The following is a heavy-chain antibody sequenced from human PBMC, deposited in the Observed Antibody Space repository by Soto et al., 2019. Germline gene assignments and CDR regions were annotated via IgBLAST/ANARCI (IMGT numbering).Heavy chain of an antibody. CDR1: GDTFTSYP. J-gene: IGHJ4*02. D-gene: IGHD3-3*01. V-gene: IGHV1-69*06. Sequence: SVKVSCKASGDTFTSYPFSWVRQAPGQGLEWMGRIIPLFGTPNYAQKFQGRLTITADKSTSTVYMEMSGLNSDDTAVYYCARNGVAGMDHWGQGTLVTVS. CDR3: ARNGVAGMDH. CDR2: IIPLFGTP.